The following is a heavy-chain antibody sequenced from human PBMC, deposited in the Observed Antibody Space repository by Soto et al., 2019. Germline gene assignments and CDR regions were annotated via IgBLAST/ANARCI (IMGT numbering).Heavy chain of an antibody. CDR2: IYYSGST. CDR3: AGEINMVRGVEWFDP. J-gene: IGHJ5*02. CDR1: GGSISSYY. Sequence: SETLSLTCTVSGGSISSYYWSWIRQPPGKGLEWIGYIYYSGSTNYNPSLKSRVTISVDTSKNQFSLKLSSVTAADTAVYYCAGEINMVRGVEWFDPWGQGTLVTVSS. V-gene: IGHV4-59*01. D-gene: IGHD3-10*01.